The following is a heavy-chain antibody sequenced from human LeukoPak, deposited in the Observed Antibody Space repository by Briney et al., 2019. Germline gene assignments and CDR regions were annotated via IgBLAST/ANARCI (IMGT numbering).Heavy chain of an antibody. CDR1: GGSFSGYY. Sequence: SETLSLTCAVYGGSFSGYYWSWIRQPPGKGLEWIGEINHSGSTNYNPSLKSRVTISVDTSKYQFSLKLSSVTAADTAVYYCARGFRGGYDSWGQGTLVTVSS. V-gene: IGHV4-34*01. CDR2: INHSGST. CDR3: ARGFRGGYDS. D-gene: IGHD5-12*01. J-gene: IGHJ5*02.